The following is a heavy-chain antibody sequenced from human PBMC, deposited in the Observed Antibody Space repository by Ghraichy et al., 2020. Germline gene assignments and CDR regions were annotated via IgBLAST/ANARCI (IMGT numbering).Heavy chain of an antibody. V-gene: IGHV3-23*01. CDR3: AKDIRYYDFWSGPDFYYYGMDV. D-gene: IGHD3-3*01. J-gene: IGHJ6*02. Sequence: GGSLRLSCAASGFTFSSYAMSWVRQAPGKGLEWVSAISGSGGSTYYADSVKGRFTISRDNSKNTLYLQMNSLRAEDTAVYYCAKDIRYYDFWSGPDFYYYGMDVWGQGTTVTVSS. CDR1: GFTFSSYA. CDR2: ISGSGGST.